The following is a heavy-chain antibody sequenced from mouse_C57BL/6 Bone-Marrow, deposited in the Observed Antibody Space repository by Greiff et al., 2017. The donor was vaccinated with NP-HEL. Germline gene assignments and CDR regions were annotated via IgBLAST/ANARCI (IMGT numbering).Heavy chain of an antibody. D-gene: IGHD1-1*01. CDR2: IYPRSGNT. CDR3: ARRGYYYDY. J-gene: IGHJ2*01. V-gene: IGHV1-81*01. Sequence: VQVVESGAELARPGASVKLSCKASGYTFTSYGISWVKQRTGQGLEWIGEIYPRSGNTYYNEKFKGKATLTADKSSSTAYMELRSLTSEDSAVYFCARRGYYYDYWGQGTTLTVSS. CDR1: GYTFTSYG.